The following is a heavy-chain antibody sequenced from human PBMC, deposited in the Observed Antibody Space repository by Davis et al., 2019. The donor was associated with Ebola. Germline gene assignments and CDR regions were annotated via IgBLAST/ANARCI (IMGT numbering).Heavy chain of an antibody. CDR3: TRGIARRRSGSWFNP. CDR2: MNPDSGNP. Sequence: ASVKVSCKASGYTFTTYDINWVRQATGQGLEWLGWMNPDSGNPGYAQKFQGRVTMTRDTSITTAYMELSSLSSDDTAVYYCTRGIARRRSGSWFNPWGQGTPVTVSS. V-gene: IGHV1-8*01. J-gene: IGHJ5*02. CDR1: GYTFTTYD. D-gene: IGHD2-15*01.